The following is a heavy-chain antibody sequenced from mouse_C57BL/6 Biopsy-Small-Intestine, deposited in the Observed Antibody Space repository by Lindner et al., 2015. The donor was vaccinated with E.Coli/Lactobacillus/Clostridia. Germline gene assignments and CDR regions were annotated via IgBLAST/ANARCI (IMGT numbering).Heavy chain of an antibody. V-gene: IGHV1-79*01. Sequence: SVKVSCKASGYTFTNYGISWVRQAPGQGLEWMGWISTYNGDTNYAQNLQGRVTMTTDTSTNTAYMELRSLRSDDTAVYYCARYGYYVSGSQNAFDVWGQGTMVTVSS. J-gene: IGHJ1*01. CDR1: GYTFTNYG. CDR3: ARYGYYVSGSQNAFDV. D-gene: IGHD2-3*01. CDR2: ISTYNGDT.